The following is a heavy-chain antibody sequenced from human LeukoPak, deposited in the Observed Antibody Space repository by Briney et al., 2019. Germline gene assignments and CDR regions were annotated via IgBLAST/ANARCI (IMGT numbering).Heavy chain of an antibody. V-gene: IGHV3-21*01. CDR3: ARERTGMVRGVRVDY. J-gene: IGHJ4*02. CDR2: ISSSSSSYI. Sequence: PGGSLRLSCAASGFTFSSYSMNWVRQAPGKGLEWVSSISSSSSSYIYYADSVKGRFTISRDNAKNSLYLQMNSLRAEDTAVYYCARERTGMVRGVRVDYWGQGTLVTVSS. CDR1: GFTFSSYS. D-gene: IGHD3-10*01.